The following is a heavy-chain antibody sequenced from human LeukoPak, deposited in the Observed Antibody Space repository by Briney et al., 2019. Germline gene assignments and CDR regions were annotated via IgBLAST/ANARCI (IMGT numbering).Heavy chain of an antibody. J-gene: IGHJ3*02. V-gene: IGHV1-46*01. CDR3: AREYGWDDSSGYGAFDI. Sequence: ASVKVSCKASGYTFTSYYMHWVRQAPGQGLEWMGIINPRGGSTSYAQKFQGRVTMTRDTSTSTVYMELSSLRSEDTAVYYCAREYGWDDSSGYGAFDIWGQGTMVTVSS. CDR2: INPRGGST. D-gene: IGHD3-22*01. CDR1: GYTFTSYY.